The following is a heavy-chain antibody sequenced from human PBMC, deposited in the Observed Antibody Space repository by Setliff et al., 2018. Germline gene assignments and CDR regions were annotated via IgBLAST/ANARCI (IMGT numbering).Heavy chain of an antibody. CDR3: ARDNVILDDSRGIFYPWFDP. CDR2: IKEDGSEQ. CDR1: GFSISGRW. V-gene: IGHV3-7*03. Sequence: ESLKISCEAPGFSISGRWMSWVRQAPGKGLEWVANIKEDGSEQYYVDSVWGRFSISRDNARNSVFLEMNSLRGEDTAVYYCARDNVILDDSRGIFYPWFDPWGQGTLVTVSS. J-gene: IGHJ5*02. D-gene: IGHD3-16*02.